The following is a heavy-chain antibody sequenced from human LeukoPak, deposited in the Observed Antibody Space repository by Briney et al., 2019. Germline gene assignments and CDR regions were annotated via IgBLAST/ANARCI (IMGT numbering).Heavy chain of an antibody. Sequence: GGSLRLSCAASGFTFSSYSMNWVRQAPGKGLEWVSYISSSSSTIYYADSVKGRFTISRDNAKNSLYLQMDSLRAEDTAVYYCANLGDYDLYYFDYWGQGTLVTVSS. CDR2: ISSSSSTI. J-gene: IGHJ4*02. D-gene: IGHD4-17*01. CDR3: ANLGDYDLYYFDY. CDR1: GFTFSSYS. V-gene: IGHV3-48*01.